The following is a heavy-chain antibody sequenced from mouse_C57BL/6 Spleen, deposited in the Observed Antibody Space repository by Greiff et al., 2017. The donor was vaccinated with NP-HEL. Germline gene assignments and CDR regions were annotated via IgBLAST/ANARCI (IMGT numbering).Heavy chain of an antibody. J-gene: IGHJ2*01. CDR2: INPNNGGT. CDR3: ARGYYGSSYGRYFDY. D-gene: IGHD1-1*01. CDR1: GYTFTDYN. V-gene: IGHV1-22*01. Sequence: EVQLQQSGPELVKPGASVKMSCKASGYTFTDYNMHWVKQSHGKSLEWIGYINPNNGGTSYNQKFKGKATLTVNKSSSTAYMELRSLTSEDSAVYYCARGYYGSSYGRYFDYWGQGTTLTVSS.